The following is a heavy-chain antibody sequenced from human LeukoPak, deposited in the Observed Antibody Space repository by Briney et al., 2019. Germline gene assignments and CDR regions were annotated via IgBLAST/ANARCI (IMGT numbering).Heavy chain of an antibody. CDR2: IKTDGSET. Sequence: GGSLRPSCAASGFYFRDHWMDWVRQAPGNGLEWVGHIKTDGSETYYLDSLKGRISISRDNTNNALYLQMNSLRVEDTAIYYCVKNDGWFHLAQWGQGTLVTVSS. V-gene: IGHV3-7*03. J-gene: IGHJ4*02. CDR3: VKNDGWFHLAQ. CDR1: GFYFRDHW. D-gene: IGHD6-19*01.